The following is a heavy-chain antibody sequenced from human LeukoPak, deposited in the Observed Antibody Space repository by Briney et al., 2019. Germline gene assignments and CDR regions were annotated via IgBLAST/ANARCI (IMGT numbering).Heavy chain of an antibody. CDR2: INHSGST. Sequence: SETLSLTCAVYGGSFSGYYWSWIRQPPGKGLEWIGEINHSGSTNYNPSLKSRVTISVDTSKNQFSLKLSSVTAADTAVYYCARGRGYSYGFGYWGQGTLVTVSS. V-gene: IGHV4-34*01. CDR1: GGSFSGYY. CDR3: ARGRGYSYGFGY. D-gene: IGHD5-18*01. J-gene: IGHJ4*02.